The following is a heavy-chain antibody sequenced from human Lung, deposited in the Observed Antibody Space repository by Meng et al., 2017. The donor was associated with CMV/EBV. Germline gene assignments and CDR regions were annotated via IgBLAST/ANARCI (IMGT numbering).Heavy chain of an antibody. Sequence: QVQQQESGPGRVKSSETLSPTCAFSGDSSTSYYWSWFRRPAGKVLEWIGRISASGNTRYNPSLKSRVTMSVDTSKNQFSLRLSSVTAADTAVDYCARDFGSSWYPNWFDPWGQGTLVTVSS. V-gene: IGHV4-4*07. CDR1: GDSSTSYY. J-gene: IGHJ5*02. CDR3: ARDFGSSWYPNWFDP. CDR2: ISASGNT. D-gene: IGHD6-13*01.